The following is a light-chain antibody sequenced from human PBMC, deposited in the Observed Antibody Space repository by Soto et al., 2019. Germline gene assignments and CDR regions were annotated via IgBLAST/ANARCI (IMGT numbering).Light chain of an antibody. Sequence: EILMTQSPATLSVSPGDRATRSCRASQSVSTNLSWYQQRPGQAPRLLIYGASTSATGIPARFSGSGSGTEFTLTISSLQSDDYAVYYCQQYTNRPPWTFGQGTKVDLK. J-gene: IGKJ1*01. CDR1: QSVSTN. CDR2: GAS. CDR3: QQYTNRPPWT. V-gene: IGKV3-15*01.